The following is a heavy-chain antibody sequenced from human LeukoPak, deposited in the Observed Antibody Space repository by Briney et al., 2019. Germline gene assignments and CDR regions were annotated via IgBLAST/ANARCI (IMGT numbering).Heavy chain of an antibody. CDR2: ISSSSSYI. D-gene: IGHD2-2*01. Sequence: GGSLRLSCAASGFTFSSYAMSWVRQAPGKGLEWVSSISSSSSYIYYADSVKGRFTISRDNAKNSLYLQMNSLRAEDTAVYYCARAPYCSSTSCPNAFDIWGQGTMVTVSS. CDR1: GFTFSSYA. V-gene: IGHV3-21*01. CDR3: ARAPYCSSTSCPNAFDI. J-gene: IGHJ3*02.